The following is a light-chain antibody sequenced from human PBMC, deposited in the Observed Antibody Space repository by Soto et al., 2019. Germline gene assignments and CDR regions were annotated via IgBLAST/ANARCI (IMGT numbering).Light chain of an antibody. CDR2: DVS. J-gene: IGLJ1*01. CDR1: SSDIGGYNY. CDR3: SSYTSTSTLYV. V-gene: IGLV2-14*03. Sequence: QSALTQPASVSGSPGQSITISCTGTSSDIGGYNYVSWYRQLPGKVPKLIIYDVSNRPSGVSDRFSGSKSGNAASLTISGLQAEDEADYYCSSYTSTSTLYVFGTGTKVTVL.